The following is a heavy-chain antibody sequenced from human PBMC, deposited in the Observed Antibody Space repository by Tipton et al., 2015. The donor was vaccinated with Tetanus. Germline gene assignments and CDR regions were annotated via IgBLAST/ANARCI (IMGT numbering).Heavy chain of an antibody. V-gene: IGHV4-31*03. CDR3: ARVSRRNFYFDY. J-gene: IGHJ4*02. CDR2: IYYSGTT. CDR1: DGPVSSGGFY. D-gene: IGHD2/OR15-2a*01. Sequence: TLSLTCSVSDGPVSSGGFYWGWVRQVTGKGLEWIGNIYYSGTTYYTPSLRGRLSISVDTSRNQFSLNLTSVTVADSAVYFCARVSRRNFYFDYWGPGAQVTVSS.